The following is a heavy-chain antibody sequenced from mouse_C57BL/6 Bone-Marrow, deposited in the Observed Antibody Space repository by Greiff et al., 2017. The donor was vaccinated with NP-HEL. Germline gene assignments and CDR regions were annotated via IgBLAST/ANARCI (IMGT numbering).Heavy chain of an antibody. CDR2: ISNGGGST. Sequence: EVQLVESGGGLVQPGGSLKLSCAASGFTFSDYYMYWVRQTPEKRLEWVAYISNGGGSTYYPDTVKGRFTISRDNAKNTLYLQMSRLKSEDTAMYYCARQKSSRAMDYWGQGTSVTVSS. CDR1: GFTFSDYY. J-gene: IGHJ4*01. D-gene: IGHD1-1*01. V-gene: IGHV5-12*01. CDR3: ARQKSSRAMDY.